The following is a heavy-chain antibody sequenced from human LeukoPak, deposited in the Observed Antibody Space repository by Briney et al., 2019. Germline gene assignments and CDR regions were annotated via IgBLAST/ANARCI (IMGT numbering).Heavy chain of an antibody. J-gene: IGHJ6*03. CDR2: MNPNSGDT. CDR1: GYTFTSYD. V-gene: IGHV1-8*03. D-gene: IGHD6-19*01. CDR3: ARGVYSSGWYGRNYYYMDV. Sequence: ASVKVSCKASGYTFTSYDINWVRQATGQGLEWMGWMNPNSGDTGYAQKFQGRVTITRNTSITTAYMELSSLRSEDTAVYYCARGVYSSGWYGRNYYYMDVWAKGPRSPSP.